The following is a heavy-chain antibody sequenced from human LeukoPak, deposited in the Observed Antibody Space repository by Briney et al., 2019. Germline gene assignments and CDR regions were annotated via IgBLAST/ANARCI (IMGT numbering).Heavy chain of an antibody. J-gene: IGHJ4*02. CDR3: ASYSGLRLGELSLYLIDY. CDR2: INLNSGGT. D-gene: IGHD3-16*02. Sequence: GASVKVSCKASGYTFTGYYMHWVRQAPGQGLEWMGWINLNSGGTNYAQKFQGRVTMTRDTSISTAYMELSRLRSDDTAVYYCASYSGLRLGELSLYLIDYWGQGTLVAVSS. CDR1: GYTFTGYY. V-gene: IGHV1-2*02.